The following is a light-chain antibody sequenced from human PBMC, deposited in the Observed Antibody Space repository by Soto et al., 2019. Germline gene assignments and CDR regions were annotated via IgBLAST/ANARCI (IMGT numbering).Light chain of an antibody. CDR3: QQYNKGPPWT. J-gene: IGKJ1*01. Sequence: EVVMTQSPATLSVSPGDSATLSCRASEGVGTNLAWYQQTPGQGPRLLIYATSTRATVIPARFSGSCSGTEFTLTIRGLQSEDFAIYYCQQYNKGPPWTFGQGTKVEIK. V-gene: IGKV3-15*01. CDR1: EGVGTN. CDR2: ATS.